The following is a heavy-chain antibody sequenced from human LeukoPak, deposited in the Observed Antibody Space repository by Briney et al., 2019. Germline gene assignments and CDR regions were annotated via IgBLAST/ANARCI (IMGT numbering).Heavy chain of an antibody. D-gene: IGHD3-10*01. CDR1: GFTFSSYW. J-gene: IGHJ6*02. CDR2: IKQDGSEK. V-gene: IGHV3-7*03. Sequence: GGSLRLSCTASGFTFSSYWMTWVRQAPGKGLEWVANIKQDGSEKYYVDSVKGRFTISRDNVKNTVYLQMNSLRGEDTAVYYCAKGPSERRFGESLMIYYYFYGLDVWGQGTTVTVSS. CDR3: AKGPSERRFGESLMIYYYFYGLDV.